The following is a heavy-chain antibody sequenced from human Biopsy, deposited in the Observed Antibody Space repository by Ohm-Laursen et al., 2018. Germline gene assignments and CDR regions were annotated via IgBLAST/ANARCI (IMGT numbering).Heavy chain of an antibody. V-gene: IGHV1-2*02. J-gene: IGHJ4*02. CDR3: ALQSVAQMKNFDY. D-gene: IGHD6-19*01. Sequence: ASSVKVSCKASGFSFTGYYIHWVRQAPGQGLEWTGWISPKSGGTNYAQKFQGNITMTKNTSMSTAYMEMSRLRSDDTAVYYCALQSVAQMKNFDYWGQGTLVTVSS. CDR2: ISPKSGGT. CDR1: GFSFTGYY.